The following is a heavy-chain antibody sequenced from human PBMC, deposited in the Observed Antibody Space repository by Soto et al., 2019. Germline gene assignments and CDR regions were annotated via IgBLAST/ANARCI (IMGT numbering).Heavy chain of an antibody. D-gene: IGHD3-10*01. CDR1: GYTFTSYA. J-gene: IGHJ4*02. CDR3: ARDMVRGVKHQALDY. CDR2: INAGNGNT. Sequence: ASVKVSCKASGYTFTSYAMHWVRQAPRQRLEWMGWINAGNGNTKYSQKFQGRVTITRDTSASTAYMELSSLRSEDTAVYYCARDMVRGVKHQALDYWGQGTLVTVSS. V-gene: IGHV1-3*01.